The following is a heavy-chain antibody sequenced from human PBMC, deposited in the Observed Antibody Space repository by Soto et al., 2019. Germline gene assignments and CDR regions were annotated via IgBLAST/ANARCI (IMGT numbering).Heavy chain of an antibody. J-gene: IGHJ6*03. V-gene: IGHV1-3*01. CDR3: AREQRIGDGWPYYYYYYYMDV. Sequence: ASVKVSCKASGYTFTNYAIHWVRQAPGQRLEWMGWINAGNGDTRYSQNLEDRVTIIRDTSTSTVYMELNSLRSEDTAVYYCAREQRIGDGWPYYYYYYYMDVWGKGTTVTVSS. D-gene: IGHD6-19*01. CDR2: INAGNGDT. CDR1: GYTFTNYA.